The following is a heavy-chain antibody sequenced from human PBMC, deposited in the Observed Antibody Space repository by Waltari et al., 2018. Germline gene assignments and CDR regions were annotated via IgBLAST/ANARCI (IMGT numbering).Heavy chain of an antibody. Sequence: QVQLQESGPGLVKPSETLSLTCTVSGGSISSYYWSWIRQPPGKGLEWIGYIYYSGSTNYNPSLKSRFTISVDTSKNQFSLKLSSVTAADTAVYYCARVAAAGTDYFDYWGQGTLVTVSS. J-gene: IGHJ4*02. V-gene: IGHV4-59*01. CDR3: ARVAAAGTDYFDY. CDR1: GGSISSYY. D-gene: IGHD6-13*01. CDR2: IYYSGST.